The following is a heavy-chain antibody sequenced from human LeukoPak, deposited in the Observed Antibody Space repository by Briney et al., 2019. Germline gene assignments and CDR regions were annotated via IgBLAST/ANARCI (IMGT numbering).Heavy chain of an antibody. J-gene: IGHJ4*02. CDR1: GGSISTYY. V-gene: IGHV4-59*01. CDR2: ISYTGST. D-gene: IGHD6-19*01. Sequence: SETLSLTCAVSGGSISTYYWSWIRQPPGKGLEWIGYISYTGSTNYNPSLKSRVIISVETSKNQFSLKLSSVTAADTAVYYCARDSSGWYADYWGQGILVTVSS. CDR3: ARDSSGWYADY.